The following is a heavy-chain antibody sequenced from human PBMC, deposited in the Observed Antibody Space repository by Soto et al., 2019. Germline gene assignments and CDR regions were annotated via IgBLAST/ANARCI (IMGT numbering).Heavy chain of an antibody. CDR2: ISGSGGST. CDR1: GFTFSSYA. V-gene: IGHV3-23*01. J-gene: IGHJ4*02. D-gene: IGHD3-22*01. Sequence: PGGSLRLSCTVSGFTFSSYAMSWVRQAPGKGLEWVSAISGSGGSTYYADSVKGRFTISRDNSKNTLYLQMNSLRAEDTAVYYCAKILYSSGYYFDYWGQGTLVTVS. CDR3: AKILYSSGYYFDY.